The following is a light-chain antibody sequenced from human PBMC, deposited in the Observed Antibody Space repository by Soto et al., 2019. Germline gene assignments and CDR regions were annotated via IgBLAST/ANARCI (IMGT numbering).Light chain of an antibody. CDR1: QGITNY. V-gene: IGKV1-27*01. CDR3: QQYNTFWT. CDR2: AAS. J-gene: IGKJ1*01. Sequence: DIQMTQSPSSLSASVGDRVTITCRASQGITNYLAWYQQKPGKVPKLLIYAASTLQSGVPSRFSGSGSGTDFTLTISSLQPEDVATYYCQQYNTFWTFGPGTKVDIK.